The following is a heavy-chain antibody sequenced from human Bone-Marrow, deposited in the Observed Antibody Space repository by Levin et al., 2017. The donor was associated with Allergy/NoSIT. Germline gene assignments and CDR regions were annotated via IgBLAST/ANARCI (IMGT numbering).Heavy chain of an antibody. J-gene: IGHJ4*02. Sequence: GGSLRLSCAASGFSLRDYPMHWVRKPPGEGLEWVASLSNNHVVADSVRGRFTISSDWSRNTLYLQMNSLTSEDTAVYFCARSRDYGSRNFPQTFDYWGQGTLVTVSS. CDR3: ARSRDYGSRNFPQTFDY. D-gene: IGHD3-10*01. V-gene: IGHV3-30*04. CDR1: GFSLRDYP. CDR2: LSNNHV.